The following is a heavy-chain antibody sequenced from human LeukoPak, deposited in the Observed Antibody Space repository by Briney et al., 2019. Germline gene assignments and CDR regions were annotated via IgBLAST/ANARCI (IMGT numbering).Heavy chain of an antibody. J-gene: IGHJ5*02. CDR1: GFTVSSNY. CDR3: ARHDYGDYGWFDP. Sequence: GGSLRLSCAASGFTVSSNYMSWVRQAPGKGLEWVSVIYSGGSTYYADSVKGRFTISRDNSKNTLYLQMNSLRAEDTAVYYCARHDYGDYGWFDPWAREPWSPSPQ. V-gene: IGHV3-53*01. D-gene: IGHD4-17*01. CDR2: IYSGGST.